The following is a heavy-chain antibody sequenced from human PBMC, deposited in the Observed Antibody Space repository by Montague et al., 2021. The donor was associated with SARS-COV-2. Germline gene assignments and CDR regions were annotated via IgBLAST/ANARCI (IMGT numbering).Heavy chain of an antibody. CDR3: ARNGGAAVPGLLLGMDI. D-gene: IGHD6-19*01. CDR2: IYYLGTT. J-gene: IGHJ6*02. CDR1: GGSISGHY. Sequence: SETLSLTCIVSGGSISGHYWSWARQTPAKGLEWIGYIYYLGTTNYNPSLKTRVTFSVDTSKNQLSLMLTSVTAADTGVYYCARNGGAAVPGLLLGMDIWGQGTTVTVSS. V-gene: IGHV4-59*11.